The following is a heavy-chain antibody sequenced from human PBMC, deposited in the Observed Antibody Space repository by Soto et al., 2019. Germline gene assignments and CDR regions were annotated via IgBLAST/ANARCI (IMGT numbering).Heavy chain of an antibody. CDR2: ISGSGGST. CDR3: ARHTDTRTEVGATFQH. CDR1: GFTFSSYA. V-gene: IGHV3-23*01. Sequence: GGSLRLSCAASGFTFSSYAMSWVRQAPGKGLEWVSAISGSGGSTYYADSVKGRFTISRDNSKNTLYLQMNSLRAEDTAVYYCARHTDTRTEVGATFQHWGQGTLVTVSS. J-gene: IGHJ1*01. D-gene: IGHD1-26*01.